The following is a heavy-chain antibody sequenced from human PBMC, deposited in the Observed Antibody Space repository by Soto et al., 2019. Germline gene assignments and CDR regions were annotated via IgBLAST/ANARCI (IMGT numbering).Heavy chain of an antibody. V-gene: IGHV4-34*01. CDR1: GGSFSGYY. J-gene: IGHJ4*02. CDR2: INHSGST. D-gene: IGHD3-10*01. CDR3: ARGRGFYYGSGSSNFFDY. Sequence: SETLSLTCAVYGGSFSGYYWSWIRQPPGRGLEWIGEINHSGSTNYNPSLKSRATISVDTSKNQFSLKLSSVTAADTAVYYCARGRGFYYGSGSSNFFDYWGQGTLVTVSS.